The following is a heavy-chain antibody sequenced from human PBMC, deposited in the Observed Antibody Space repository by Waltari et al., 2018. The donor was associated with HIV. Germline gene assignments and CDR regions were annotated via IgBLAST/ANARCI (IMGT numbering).Heavy chain of an antibody. CDR2: IRGNPNSYAT. V-gene: IGHV3-73*01. Sequence: EVPMVESGGGLVQPGGSLTLSCSSSGFSFSGSPMISVRPASGKGLEWVGRIRGNPNSYATADAESLKGKFTISRDDSKNTAYLQMNSLKTEDTAVYYCTKSVGDSARGWFDPWGQGTLVTVSS. CDR3: TKSVGDSARGWFDP. J-gene: IGHJ5*02. CDR1: GFSFSGSP. D-gene: IGHD4-17*01.